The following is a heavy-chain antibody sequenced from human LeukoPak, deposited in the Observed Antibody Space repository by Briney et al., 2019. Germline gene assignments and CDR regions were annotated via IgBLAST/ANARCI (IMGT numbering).Heavy chain of an antibody. CDR1: GGSISSYY. Sequence: SETLSLTCTVSGGSISSYYWSWIRQPAGKGLEWIGRIYTSGSPNYNPSRKSRVTMSVDTSKNQFSLKLSSVTAADTAMYCCARGGTRGNANWFDPGGQGTLVTVSS. V-gene: IGHV4-4*07. J-gene: IGHJ5*02. CDR3: ARGGTRGNANWFDP. CDR2: IYTSGSP. D-gene: IGHD3-16*01.